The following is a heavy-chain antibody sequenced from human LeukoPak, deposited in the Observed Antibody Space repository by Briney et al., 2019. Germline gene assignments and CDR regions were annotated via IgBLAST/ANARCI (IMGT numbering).Heavy chain of an antibody. CDR3: ARVAKYGSGSYYMDRYYYGMDV. CDR1: GFTVRSNY. V-gene: IGHV3-53*01. Sequence: GGSLRLSCAASGFTVRSNYMSWVRQAPGKGLEWVSVIYSGGSTYYADSVKGRFTISRDNSKNTLYLQMNSLRAEDTAVYYCARVAKYGSGSYYMDRYYYGMDVWGQGTTVTVSS. D-gene: IGHD3-10*01. J-gene: IGHJ6*02. CDR2: IYSGGST.